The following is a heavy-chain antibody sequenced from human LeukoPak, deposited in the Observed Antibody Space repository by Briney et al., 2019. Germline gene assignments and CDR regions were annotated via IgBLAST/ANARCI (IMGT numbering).Heavy chain of an antibody. CDR1: GFTFISYS. CDR2: ISSSTSAT. D-gene: IGHD3-10*01. J-gene: IGHJ5*02. V-gene: IGHV3-48*04. CDR3: ARLSMVRGVIKSSRWFDP. Sequence: GGSLSLSCAASGFTFISYSMNWVRQAPGKGLEGGSYISSSTSATYYADSVRGRFTISRDNAKNSLYLQMNSLRAEDTAVYYCARLSMVRGVIKSSRWFDPWGQGTLVTVSS.